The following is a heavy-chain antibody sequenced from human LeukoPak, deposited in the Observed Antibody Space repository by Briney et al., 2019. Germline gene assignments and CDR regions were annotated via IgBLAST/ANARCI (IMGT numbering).Heavy chain of an antibody. V-gene: IGHV4-59*01. Sequence: SETLSLTCTVSGGSISSYYWSWIRQPPGKRVEWIGYIYYSGGTNYNPSLQSRVTISVDTSKNQFSLKLSSVTAADTAVYYCARGRGVVDYWGQGTLVTVSS. J-gene: IGHJ4*02. CDR1: GGSISSYY. CDR2: IYYSGGT. CDR3: ARGRGVVDY.